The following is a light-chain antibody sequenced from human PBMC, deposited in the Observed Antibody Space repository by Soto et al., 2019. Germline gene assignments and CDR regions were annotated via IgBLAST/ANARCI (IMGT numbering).Light chain of an antibody. Sequence: DIVMTQSPLSLPVTPGEPASISCRSSQSLLHSNGYNYLDWYLQKPGHSPQVLIYCGSNRACGVVDRFSGSGSGTDFTLKISRVEAEDVAVYYCMQALQTPTFGQGTKAHIK. CDR3: MQALQTPT. CDR1: QSLLHSNGYNY. V-gene: IGKV2-28*01. CDR2: CGS. J-gene: IGKJ1*01.